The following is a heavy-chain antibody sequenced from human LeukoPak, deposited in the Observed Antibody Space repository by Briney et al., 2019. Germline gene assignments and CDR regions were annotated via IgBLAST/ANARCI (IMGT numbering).Heavy chain of an antibody. CDR1: GGSFSGYY. J-gene: IGHJ4*02. D-gene: IGHD2-8*01. Sequence: PSETLSLTCAVYGGSFSGYYWSWIRQPPGKGLEWIGEINHSGSTNYNPSLKSRVTISVDTSKNQFSLKLSSVTAADTAVYYCARIGYCTNGVCFDYWGQGTLVTVSP. CDR2: INHSGST. CDR3: ARIGYCTNGVCFDY. V-gene: IGHV4-34*01.